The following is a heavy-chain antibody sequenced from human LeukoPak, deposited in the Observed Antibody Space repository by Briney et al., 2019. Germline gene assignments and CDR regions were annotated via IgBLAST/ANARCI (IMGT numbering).Heavy chain of an antibody. V-gene: IGHV4-39*07. D-gene: IGHD1-26*01. J-gene: IGHJ4*02. CDR1: GGSISSSSYY. CDR2: INHSGST. CDR3: AREGAASSNY. Sequence: SETLSLTCTVSGGSISSSSYYWGWIRQPPGKGLEWIGEINHSGSTNYNPSLKSRVTISVDTSKNQFSLKLSSVTAADTAVYYCAREGAASSNYWGQGTLVTVSS.